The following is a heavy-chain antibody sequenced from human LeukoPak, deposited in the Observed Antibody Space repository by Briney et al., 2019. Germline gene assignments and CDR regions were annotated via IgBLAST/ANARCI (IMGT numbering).Heavy chain of an antibody. CDR3: ARRNSGWSYFDY. Sequence: GGSLRLSCAASGFTFSSYAMSWVRQAPGKGLEWVSAISGSGGSTYYADSVKGRFTISRDNSKNTLYLQMNSLRAEDTAVYYCARRNSGWSYFDYWGQGTLVTVSS. CDR2: ISGSGGST. CDR1: GFTFSSYA. J-gene: IGHJ4*02. D-gene: IGHD6-19*01. V-gene: IGHV3-23*01.